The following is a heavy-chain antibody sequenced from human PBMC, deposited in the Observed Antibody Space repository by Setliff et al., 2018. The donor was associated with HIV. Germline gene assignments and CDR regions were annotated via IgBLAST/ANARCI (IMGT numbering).Heavy chain of an antibody. CDR3: ARSQNWGSRWHFDL. Sequence: KTSETLSLTCDVSGDSISDYYWSWVRQSPEKGLLWIAYVSSTGSTNHNPSLEGRVTISLDVSKQQFSLNLTSVTAADTALYFCARSQNWGSRWHFDLWGRGTQVTVSS. V-gene: IGHV4-59*01. CDR1: GDSISDYY. CDR2: VSSTGST. D-gene: IGHD3-16*01. J-gene: IGHJ2*01.